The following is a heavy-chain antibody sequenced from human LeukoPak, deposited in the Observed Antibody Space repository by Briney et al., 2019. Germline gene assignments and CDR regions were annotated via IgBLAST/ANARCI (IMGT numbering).Heavy chain of an antibody. CDR2: IIPIFGTA. D-gene: IGHD1-26*01. Sequence: SVKVSCKTSGDTISSYDINWVRQAPGQGLEWMGGIIPIFGTANYAQKFQGRVTITADESTSTAYMELSSLRSEDTAVCYCARVGIGFDYWGQGTLVTVSS. CDR3: ARVGIGFDY. J-gene: IGHJ4*02. CDR1: GDTISSYD. V-gene: IGHV1-69*13.